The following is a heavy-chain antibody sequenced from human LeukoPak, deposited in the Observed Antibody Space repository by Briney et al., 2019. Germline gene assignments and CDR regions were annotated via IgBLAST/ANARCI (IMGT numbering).Heavy chain of an antibody. CDR3: ARTSLDSSGYYLDY. J-gene: IGHJ4*02. CDR2: IYYSGST. CDR1: GGSISSRSYY. Sequence: SETPSLTCTVSGGSISSRSYYWGWIRQPPGKGLEWIGSIYYSGSTYYNPSLKSRVTISVDTSKNQFSLKLSSVTAADTAVYYCARTSLDSSGYYLDYWGQGTLVTVSS. D-gene: IGHD3-22*01. V-gene: IGHV4-39*07.